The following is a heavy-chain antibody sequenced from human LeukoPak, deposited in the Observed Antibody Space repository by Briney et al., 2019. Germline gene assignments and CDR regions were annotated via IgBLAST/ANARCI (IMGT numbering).Heavy chain of an antibody. V-gene: IGHV4-59*05. J-gene: IGHJ4*02. CDR3: ARTLIAAAGTFDY. CDR1: GGSISGHY. D-gene: IGHD6-13*01. Sequence: SETLSLTCNVSGGSISGHYWSWIRQPPGKGLEWIGSIYYSGSTYYNPSLKSRVTISVDTSKNQFSLKLSSVTAADTAVYYCARTLIAAAGTFDYWGQGTLVTVSS. CDR2: IYYSGST.